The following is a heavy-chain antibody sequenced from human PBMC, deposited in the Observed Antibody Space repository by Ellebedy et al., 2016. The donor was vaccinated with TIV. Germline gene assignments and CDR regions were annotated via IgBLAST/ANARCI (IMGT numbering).Heavy chain of an antibody. CDR2: INPKSGGT. CDR3: MRGPSITMIVVVISGVDF. V-gene: IGHV1-2*02. J-gene: IGHJ4*02. Sequence: ASVKISCXAFGYTFTAYYIHWVRQAPGQGLEWMGWINPKSGGTNYAQKFQGRVTMTRDTSISTAYMELSGLRSDDTAVYYCMRGPSITMIVVVISGVDFWGQGTLVTVSS. CDR1: GYTFTAYY. D-gene: IGHD3-22*01.